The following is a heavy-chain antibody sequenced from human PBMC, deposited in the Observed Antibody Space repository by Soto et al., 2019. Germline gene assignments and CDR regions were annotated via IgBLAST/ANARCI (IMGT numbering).Heavy chain of an antibody. Sequence: QVQLVQSGAEVKKPGASVKVSCKASGYTFTSYGISRVRQAPGQGLEWMGWISAYNGNTSYAQKLQGRVTMTTDTSTSTAYMELRSLRSDDTAVYYCARVRDNSGYDHYFDYWGQGTLVTISS. D-gene: IGHD5-12*01. V-gene: IGHV1-18*01. J-gene: IGHJ4*02. CDR3: ARVRDNSGYDHYFDY. CDR1: GYTFTSYG. CDR2: ISAYNGNT.